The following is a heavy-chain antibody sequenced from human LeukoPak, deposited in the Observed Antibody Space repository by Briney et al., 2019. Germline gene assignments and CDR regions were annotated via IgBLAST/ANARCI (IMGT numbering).Heavy chain of an antibody. CDR2: ISGSGNST. CDR3: AKGPAPYCSGGSCYSPHWYFDL. D-gene: IGHD2-15*01. V-gene: IGHV3-23*01. J-gene: IGHJ2*01. Sequence: GGSLRLSCAASQSTFSNYAMSWVRQAPGKGLEWVSAISGSGNSTYFGDSVTGRFTISRDNPKNTVYLQMNSLSAEDTAVYYCAKGPAPYCSGGSCYSPHWYFDLWGRGTLVTVSS. CDR1: QSTFSNYA.